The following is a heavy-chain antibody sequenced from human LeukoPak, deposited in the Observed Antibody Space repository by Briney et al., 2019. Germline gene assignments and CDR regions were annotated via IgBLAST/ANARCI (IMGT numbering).Heavy chain of an antibody. CDR2: INSDGSST. J-gene: IGHJ4*02. V-gene: IGHV3-74*01. D-gene: IGHD4-23*01. CDR3: ARDRGDYGGNSGLDY. CDR1: GFTFSSYW. Sequence: GGSLRLSCAASGFTFSSYWMHWVRQAPGKGLVWVSRINSDGSSTSYADSVKGRFTISRDNAKNTLYLQMNSLRAEDTAVYYCARDRGDYGGNSGLDYWGQGTLVTVSS.